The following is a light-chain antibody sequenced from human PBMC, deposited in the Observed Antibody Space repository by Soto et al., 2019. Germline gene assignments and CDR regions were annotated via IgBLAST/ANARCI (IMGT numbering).Light chain of an antibody. V-gene: IGKV3-20*01. CDR3: QQYGRSPTT. CDR2: GIS. Sequence: EIVLTQSPGTLSLSPGERATLSCRASQSVSSNYFAWYQQKPGQAPRLLIYGISSRATGIPDRFSGSGSGTDFSLTVSRLEPEEFAVYYCQQYGRSPTTFGQGTKVEIK. J-gene: IGKJ1*01. CDR1: QSVSSNY.